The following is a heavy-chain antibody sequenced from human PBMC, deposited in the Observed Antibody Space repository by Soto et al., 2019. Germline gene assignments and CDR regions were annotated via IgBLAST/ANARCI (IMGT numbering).Heavy chain of an antibody. V-gene: IGHV4-59*01. Sequence: SETLSFTCTVSGGSISSYYWSWIRQPPGKGLEWIGYIYYSGSTNYNPSLKSRVTISVDTSKNQFSLKLSSVTAADTAVYYCARGPGITIFGVVISYYYGMDVWGQGTTVTVSS. D-gene: IGHD3-3*01. J-gene: IGHJ6*02. CDR3: ARGPGITIFGVVISYYYGMDV. CDR1: GGSISSYY. CDR2: IYYSGST.